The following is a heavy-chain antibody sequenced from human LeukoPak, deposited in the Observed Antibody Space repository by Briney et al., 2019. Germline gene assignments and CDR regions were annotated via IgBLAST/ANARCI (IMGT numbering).Heavy chain of an antibody. CDR3: ARDDPLWRFDY. CDR2: ISHDGTVE. Sequence: GGSLRLSCAASDFTFSSYGMHWVRQAPGKGLECVAFISHDGTVEKFADSVKGRFTISRDNSKNSLYLQMNSLRAEDTAVYYCARDDPLWRFDYWGQGTLVTVSS. CDR1: DFTFSSYG. J-gene: IGHJ4*02. D-gene: IGHD5-18*01. V-gene: IGHV3-30*02.